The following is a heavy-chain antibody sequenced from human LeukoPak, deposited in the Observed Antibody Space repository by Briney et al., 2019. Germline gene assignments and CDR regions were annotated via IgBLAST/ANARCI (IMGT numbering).Heavy chain of an antibody. CDR2: INSDGRTT. D-gene: IGHD2-21*02. V-gene: IGHV3-74*01. Sequence: GGSLRLSCAASGFTFSSYWMHWVRQAPGKGLVWVSRINSDGRTTSSADSVKGRFTISRDNAKNTLHLLINSLRAEETAVYYCARDPDCGGDCHLDHWGLGTLVTVSS. J-gene: IGHJ4*02. CDR3: ARDPDCGGDCHLDH. CDR1: GFTFSSYW.